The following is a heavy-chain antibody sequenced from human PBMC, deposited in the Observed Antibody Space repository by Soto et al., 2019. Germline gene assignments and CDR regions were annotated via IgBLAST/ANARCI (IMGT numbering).Heavy chain of an antibody. CDR1: GFAFSTYW. CDR2: IKFDGSST. Sequence: PGGSLRLSCAASGFAFSTYWMHWVRQAPGKGLLWVSRIKFDGSSTYYGDSVKGRFTISRDDAKNTLFLQMNGLRVDDTAVYYCERGEKNVYAMDVWGQRTTVPVSS. CDR3: ERGEKNVYAMDV. V-gene: IGHV3-74*01. D-gene: IGHD1-1*01. J-gene: IGHJ6*02.